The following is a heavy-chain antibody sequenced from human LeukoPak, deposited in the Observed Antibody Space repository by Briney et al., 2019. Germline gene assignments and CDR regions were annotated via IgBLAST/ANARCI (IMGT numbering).Heavy chain of an antibody. CDR2: INPSRNT. V-gene: IGHV4-34*01. CDR1: GGSFSGYY. J-gene: IGHJ4*01. D-gene: IGHD2-21*02. CDR3: ARVPARRVVTTPTYFDY. Sequence: PSETLSLTCAVFGGSFSGYYWNWIRQPPGKGLEWIGQINPSRNTNYNPSLNSPVSISVDTSKNQFSLKLSSVTAADTAVYYCARVPARRVVTTPTYFDYWGQGTLVTVSS.